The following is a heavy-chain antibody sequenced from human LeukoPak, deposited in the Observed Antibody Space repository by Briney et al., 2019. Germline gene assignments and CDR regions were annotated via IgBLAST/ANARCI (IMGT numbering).Heavy chain of an antibody. CDR1: GFTFINYW. D-gene: IGHD5-12*01. Sequence: PGGSLRPSCAASGFTFINYWMHWVRQAPGKGLVWVSRVNSDGIDTIYADSVKGRCTISRDNAKNTVFLQMNSLRVEDTAVYYCARGGYGHGFDIWGQGTMVTVSS. CDR2: VNSDGIDT. J-gene: IGHJ3*02. CDR3: ARGGYGHGFDI. V-gene: IGHV3-74*01.